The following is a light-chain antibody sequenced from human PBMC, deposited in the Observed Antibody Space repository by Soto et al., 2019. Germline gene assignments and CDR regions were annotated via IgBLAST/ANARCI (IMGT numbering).Light chain of an antibody. J-gene: IGKJ1*01. Sequence: EIVLTQSPGTLSLSPGERATLSCRASQTIKSTSLAWYQQRHGQAPSLLIYGASSRATGIPDKFSGSGSGTDFTLAISTLEPEDSAVYYCQQYGSSPRTFGQGTKVEI. CDR2: GAS. CDR1: QTIKSTS. V-gene: IGKV3-20*01. CDR3: QQYGSSPRT.